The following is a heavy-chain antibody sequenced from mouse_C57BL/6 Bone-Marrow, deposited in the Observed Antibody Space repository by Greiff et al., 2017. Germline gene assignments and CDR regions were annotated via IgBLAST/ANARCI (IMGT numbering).Heavy chain of an antibody. Sequence: VQLQQSGAELVRPGSSVKMSCKTSGYTFTSYGINWVKQRPGQGLEWIGYIYIGNGYTEYNEKFKGKATLTSDTSSSAAYMQLSSLTSEDSAIYFGARDYYGSSSYWYFDVWGTGTTVTVSS. CDR3: ARDYYGSSSYWYFDV. CDR2: IYIGNGYT. J-gene: IGHJ1*03. V-gene: IGHV1-58*01. D-gene: IGHD1-1*01. CDR1: GYTFTSYG.